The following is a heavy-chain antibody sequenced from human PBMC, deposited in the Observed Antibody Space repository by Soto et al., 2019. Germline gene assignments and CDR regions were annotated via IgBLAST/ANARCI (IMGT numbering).Heavy chain of an antibody. D-gene: IGHD1-7*01. J-gene: IGHJ5*02. CDR3: ARDRASWNYGLWFDP. CDR1: GDNVSSNSAA. Sequence: QTLSLTCAISGDNVSSNSAAWNCIRQSQSRGLEWLGRTYYRSKWYNDYAVSVKSRITINPDTSKNQFSLQLNSVTPEDTAVYYCARDRASWNYGLWFDPWGQGTLVTVSS. V-gene: IGHV6-1*01. CDR2: TYYRSKWYN.